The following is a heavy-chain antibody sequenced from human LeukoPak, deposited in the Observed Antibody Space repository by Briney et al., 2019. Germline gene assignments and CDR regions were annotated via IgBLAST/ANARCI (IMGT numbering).Heavy chain of an antibody. Sequence: PGGSLRLSCAASGFTFSSYGMHWVRQAPGKGLEWVAVISYGGSNKYYADSVKGRFTIARDNSKNTLYLQMNSLRAEDTAVYYCAKDPYGSGSYYPDYWGQGTLVTVSS. CDR3: AKDPYGSGSYYPDY. CDR1: GFTFSSYG. J-gene: IGHJ4*02. CDR2: ISYGGSNK. D-gene: IGHD3-10*01. V-gene: IGHV3-30*18.